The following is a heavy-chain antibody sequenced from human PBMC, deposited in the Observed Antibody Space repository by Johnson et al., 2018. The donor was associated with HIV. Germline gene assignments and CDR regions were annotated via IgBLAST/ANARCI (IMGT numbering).Heavy chain of an antibody. CDR2: LFSGGTT. D-gene: IGHD1-26*01. Sequence: QVQVVESGGGLVQPGGSLRLSCAASGFTFSTYAMHWVRQAPGQGLEWLSVLFSGGTTYYADSVPGRFTLSRDNSKNTLYLQMKSLRPEDTAVYYCAKESKWESRTPHAFDMWGQGTMVTVSS. J-gene: IGHJ3*02. V-gene: IGHV3-NL1*01. CDR3: AKESKWESRTPHAFDM. CDR1: GFTFSTYA.